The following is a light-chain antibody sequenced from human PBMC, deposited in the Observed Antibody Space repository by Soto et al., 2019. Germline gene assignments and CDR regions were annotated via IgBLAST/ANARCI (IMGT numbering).Light chain of an antibody. CDR1: QSVSSSF. CDR3: QQYGSSPLT. J-gene: IGKJ4*01. Sequence: EIVLTQSPCTLSLAPGERATLSCRASQSVSSSFLAWYQQKHGQAPRLLIYGASSRATGIPDRFSGSGSGTDFTLTISRLEPEDVAVYYCQQYGSSPLTFGGGTKVEIK. CDR2: GAS. V-gene: IGKV3-20*01.